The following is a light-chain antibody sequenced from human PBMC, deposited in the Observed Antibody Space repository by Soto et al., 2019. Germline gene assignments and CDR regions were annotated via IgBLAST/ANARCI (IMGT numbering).Light chain of an antibody. V-gene: IGLV2-14*01. Sequence: QSALTQPASVSESPGQSITISCTGTSSDVGGYRYVSWYQQHPGKVPKLMIYGVTNRPSGVSNRFSGSKSGNTASLTISGLQAEDEADYYCSSYAGSSNVFGTGTKLTVL. CDR1: SSDVGGYRY. CDR3: SSYAGSSNV. CDR2: GVT. J-gene: IGLJ1*01.